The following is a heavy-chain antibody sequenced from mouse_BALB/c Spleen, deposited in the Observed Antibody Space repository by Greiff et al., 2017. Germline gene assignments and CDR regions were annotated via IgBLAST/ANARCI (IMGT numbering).Heavy chain of an antibody. CDR3: ARGSTMITTEYYFDY. J-gene: IGHJ2*01. V-gene: IGHV2-6-7*01. D-gene: IGHD2-4*01. CDR1: GFSLTGYG. CDR2: IWGDGST. Sequence: VQLKESGPGLVAPSQSLSITCTVSGFSLTGYGVNWVRQPPGKGLEWLGMIWGDGSTDYNSALKSRLSISKDNSKSQVFLKMNSLQTDDTARYYCARGSTMITTEYYFDYWGQGTTLTVSS.